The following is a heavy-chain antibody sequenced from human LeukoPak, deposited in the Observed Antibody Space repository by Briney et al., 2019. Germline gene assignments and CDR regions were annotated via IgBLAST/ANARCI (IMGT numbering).Heavy chain of an antibody. CDR2: ISGSGGST. Sequence: GGSLRLSCAASGFTFSSYAMSWVRQAPGKGLERVSAISGSGGSTYYADSVKGRFTISRDNSKNTLYLQMNSLRAEDTAVYYCAKAQGIVGARSDVWGQGTTVTVSS. D-gene: IGHD1-26*01. J-gene: IGHJ6*02. CDR1: GFTFSSYA. V-gene: IGHV3-23*01. CDR3: AKAQGIVGARSDV.